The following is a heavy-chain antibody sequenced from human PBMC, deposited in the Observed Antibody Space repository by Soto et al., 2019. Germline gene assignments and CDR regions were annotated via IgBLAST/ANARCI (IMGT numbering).Heavy chain of an antibody. V-gene: IGHV3-23*01. CDR2: ISDTGAST. CDR1: GFTFKESA. Sequence: EVRLLEAGGGWKQPGGSLRLSCAASGFTFKESAMKWVRQAPGKGLEWVASISDTGASTWYAESVRGRLSISRDNSKNTLYLQMNRLRGEDTAVYYCAKGRGSGWAWYFDNWGQGTLVTVSS. J-gene: IGHJ4*02. CDR3: AKGRGSGWAWYFDN. D-gene: IGHD6-19*01.